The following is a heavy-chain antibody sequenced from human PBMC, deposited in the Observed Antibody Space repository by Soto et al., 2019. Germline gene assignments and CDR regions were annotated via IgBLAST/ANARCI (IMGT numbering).Heavy chain of an antibody. CDR3: ARDGNYGDYAGD. J-gene: IGHJ4*02. Sequence: EVQLVESGGGLVQPGGSLRLSCAASGFTFSSYWMHWVRQAPGKGLVWVSRINSDGSSTSYADSVKDRFTISRDNAKNTLYLQMNSLRAEDTAVYYCARDGNYGDYAGDWGQGTLVTVSS. CDR1: GFTFSSYW. D-gene: IGHD4-17*01. CDR2: INSDGSST. V-gene: IGHV3-74*01.